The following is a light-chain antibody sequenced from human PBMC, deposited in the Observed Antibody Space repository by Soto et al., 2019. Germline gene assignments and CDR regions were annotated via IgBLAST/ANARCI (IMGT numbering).Light chain of an antibody. Sequence: EIVLTQSPGTLSLSPGERATLFCRASQSVATSQLAWYQQKPGQAPRLLIGASSRATGAPDRFIASGSGTAFTLTISSLAPEDFAVYYCQQFDSSPRTFGRGTTVDSK. CDR1: QSVATSQ. CDR2: GAS. J-gene: IGKJ1*01. CDR3: QQFDSSPRT. V-gene: IGKV3-20*01.